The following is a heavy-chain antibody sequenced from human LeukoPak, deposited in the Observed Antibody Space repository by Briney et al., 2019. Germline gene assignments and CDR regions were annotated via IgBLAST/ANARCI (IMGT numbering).Heavy chain of an antibody. CDR3: AVVRGYSNNWPLGYIDS. D-gene: IGHD2/OR15-2a*01. CDR2: IIPMFGVR. CDR1: GGTFSSYA. Sequence: SVNVSCKASGGTFSSYAISWVRQAPGQGLEWMGGIIPMFGVRNYAQKFQGRLTITTVKYTTTVYMELSSLRSEDTAVYYCAVVRGYSNNWPLGYIDSWGQGTLVTVSS. J-gene: IGHJ4*02. V-gene: IGHV1-69*10.